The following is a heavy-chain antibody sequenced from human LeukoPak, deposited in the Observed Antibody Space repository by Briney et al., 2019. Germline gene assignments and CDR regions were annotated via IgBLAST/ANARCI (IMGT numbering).Heavy chain of an antibody. CDR3: TTILQFGEFFLN. V-gene: IGHV3-15*01. J-gene: IGHJ4*02. Sequence: GGSLRLSCAAPGFTFSSYSMNWVRQAPGKGLEWVGRIKSKTGGETTEYATPVKGRFTISRDDSKNTLSLQMNSLKTEDAAVYYCTTILQFGEFFLNWGQGTLVTVSS. CDR2: IKSKTGGETT. CDR1: GFTFSSYS. D-gene: IGHD3-10*01.